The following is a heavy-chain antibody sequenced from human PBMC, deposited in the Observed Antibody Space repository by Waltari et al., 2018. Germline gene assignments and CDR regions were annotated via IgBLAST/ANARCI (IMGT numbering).Heavy chain of an antibody. V-gene: IGHV1-8*01. CDR2: MKPDSGNT. D-gene: IGHD4-17*01. J-gene: IGHJ4*02. Sequence: VQLVQSGAEVKKPGASVKVSCKASGYSFTSFDIYWVRQAAGQGLEWMGWMKPDSGNTGYAEKFQGRVTMTRDTSISTAYMELSSLRSEYTAVYYCAREFYYSDAFTGVWGQGTLVTVSS. CDR1: GYSFTSFD. CDR3: AREFYYSDAFTGV.